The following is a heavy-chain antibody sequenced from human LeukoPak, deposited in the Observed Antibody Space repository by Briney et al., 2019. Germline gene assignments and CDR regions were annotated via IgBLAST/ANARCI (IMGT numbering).Heavy chain of an antibody. CDR2: IIPIFGTA. J-gene: IGHJ6*02. CDR3: ATGIVVVPGLWDYYYYGMDV. CDR1: GGTFSSYA. D-gene: IGHD2-2*01. V-gene: IGHV1-69*13. Sequence: SVKVSCKASGGTFSSYAISWVRQAPGQGLEWMGGIIPIFGTANYAQKFQGRVTITADESTSTAYMELSSLRSEDTAVYYCATGIVVVPGLWDYYYYGMDVWGQGTTVTVSS.